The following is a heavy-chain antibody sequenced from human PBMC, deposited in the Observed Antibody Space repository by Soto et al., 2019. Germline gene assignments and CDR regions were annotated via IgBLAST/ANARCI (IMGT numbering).Heavy chain of an antibody. CDR1: GYTLTELS. CDR3: ATDPPIFEVVTRHSSYYGMDV. J-gene: IGHJ6*02. D-gene: IGHD3-3*01. Sequence: ASVKVSCKVSGYTLTELSMHWVRQAPGKGPEWMGGFDPEDGETIYAQKFQGRVTMTEDTSTDTAYMELSSLRSEDTAVYYCATDPPIFEVVTRHSSYYGMDVCGQGTRVTVSS. V-gene: IGHV1-24*01. CDR2: FDPEDGET.